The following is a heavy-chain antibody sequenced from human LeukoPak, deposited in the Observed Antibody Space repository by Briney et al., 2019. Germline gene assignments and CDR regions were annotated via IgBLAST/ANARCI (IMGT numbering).Heavy chain of an antibody. CDR3: AREGYYIFDY. CDR1: GFTFSSRFW. Sequence: GGSLRLSCVASGFTFSSRFWMICVRQAPGKGLEWVANIKQDGSEKYYVDSVKGRFTISRDNAKNSLYLQMNSLRAEDTAVYFCAREGYYIFDYWGQGTLITVSS. V-gene: IGHV3-7*01. CDR2: IKQDGSEK. J-gene: IGHJ4*02. D-gene: IGHD1-26*01.